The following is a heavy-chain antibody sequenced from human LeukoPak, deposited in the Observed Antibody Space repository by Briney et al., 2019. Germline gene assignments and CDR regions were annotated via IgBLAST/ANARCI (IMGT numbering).Heavy chain of an antibody. D-gene: IGHD2-15*01. CDR2: IIPILGIA. CDR3: ARDIVVVVAATPTSWFDP. J-gene: IGHJ5*02. V-gene: IGHV1-69*04. CDR1: GGTFSSYT. Sequence: SVKVSCKASGGTFSSYTISWVRQAPGQGLEWMGRIIPILGIANYAQKLQGRVTMTTDTSTSTAYMELRSLRSDDTAVYYCARDIVVVVAATPTSWFDPWGQGTLVTVSS.